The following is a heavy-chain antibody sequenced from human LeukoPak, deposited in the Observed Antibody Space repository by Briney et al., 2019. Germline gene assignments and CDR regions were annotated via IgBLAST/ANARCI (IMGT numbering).Heavy chain of an antibody. CDR3: TRPLGAAAGTYFDP. V-gene: IGHV3-73*01. J-gene: IGHJ5*02. D-gene: IGHD6-13*01. CDR1: GFTFSGAA. Sequence: GRSLRLSCTASGFTFSGAAMHWVRQASGKGPEWVGHIRSKPNNYATAYAASVKGRFTISRDDSKNTAYLQMNSLKIEDTAVYYCTRPLGAAAGTYFDPWGQGTLVTVSS. CDR2: IRSKPNNYAT.